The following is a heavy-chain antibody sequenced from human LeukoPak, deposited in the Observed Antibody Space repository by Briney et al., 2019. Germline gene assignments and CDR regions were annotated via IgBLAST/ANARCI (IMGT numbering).Heavy chain of an antibody. Sequence: PSETLSLTCAVYGGSFSGYYWNWIRQPPGKGLEWIGEINHSGSTNYNPALKSRVTISVDTSKNQFSLKLSSVTAADTAVYYCARGAARPYYWGQGTLVTVSS. CDR1: GGSFSGYY. V-gene: IGHV4-34*01. CDR2: INHSGST. J-gene: IGHJ4*02. D-gene: IGHD6-6*01. CDR3: ARGAARPYY.